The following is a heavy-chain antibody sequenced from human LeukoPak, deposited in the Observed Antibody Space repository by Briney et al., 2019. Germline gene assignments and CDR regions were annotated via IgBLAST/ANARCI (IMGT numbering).Heavy chain of an antibody. V-gene: IGHV1-18*01. Sequence: ASVKVSCKASGDTFTNYAFNWVRQAPGQGLEWMGWISGYNGNTNYAQKFQGRVTMTTDTSTSTAYMELRSLRSDDTAVYYCAKDGPSYGMDVWGQGTTVTVS. CDR3: AKDGPSYGMDV. J-gene: IGHJ6*02. D-gene: IGHD4-17*01. CDR2: ISGYNGNT. CDR1: GDTFTNYA.